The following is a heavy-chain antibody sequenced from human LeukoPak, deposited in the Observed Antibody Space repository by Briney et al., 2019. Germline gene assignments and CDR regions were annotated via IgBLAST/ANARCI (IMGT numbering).Heavy chain of an antibody. CDR2: ISSSSSYI. D-gene: IGHD5-18*01. V-gene: IGHV3-21*01. CDR3: ARAHTAMVYYFDY. J-gene: IGHJ4*02. Sequence: GGSLRLSCAASGFTFSSYSMNWVRQAPGKGLEWVSSISSSSSYIYYADSVKGRFTISRDNAKDSLYLQMNSLRAEDTAVYYCARAHTAMVYYFDYWGQGTLVTVSS. CDR1: GFTFSSYS.